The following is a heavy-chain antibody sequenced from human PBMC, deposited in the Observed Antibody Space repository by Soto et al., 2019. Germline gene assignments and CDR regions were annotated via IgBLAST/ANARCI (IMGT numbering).Heavy chain of an antibody. CDR1: GFNFSDYY. D-gene: IGHD3-16*01. J-gene: IGHJ4*02. CDR3: ATGLKDASNRPSFDS. Sequence: GGSLRLSCSGSGFNFSDYYMNWIRQTPVKGLEWVSSILSLESHKYYAASVMGRFSISRDNAKKSLFLQMNNLRAEDTGIYFCATGLKDASNRPSFDSWGPGTPVTVSS. V-gene: IGHV3-11*01. CDR2: ILSLESHK.